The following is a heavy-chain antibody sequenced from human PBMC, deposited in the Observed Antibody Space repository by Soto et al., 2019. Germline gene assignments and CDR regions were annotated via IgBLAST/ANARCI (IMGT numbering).Heavy chain of an antibody. CDR1: GFTINRFG. V-gene: IGHV3-30*03. CDR3: ASEADY. J-gene: IGHJ4*02. Sequence: QVRLVESGGGVVEPGRSLRLSCVASGFTINRFGMEWVRQAPGKGLEWVALISSDGRNEYYSDSVKGRLTISRDMSKNTVYLQMNSQRVEDTAVYYCASEADYWGQGTLVTVSS. CDR2: ISSDGRNE.